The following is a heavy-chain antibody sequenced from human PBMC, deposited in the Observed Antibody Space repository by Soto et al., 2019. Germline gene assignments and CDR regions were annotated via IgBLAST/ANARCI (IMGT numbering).Heavy chain of an antibody. J-gene: IGHJ5*02. D-gene: IGHD4-4*01. V-gene: IGHV4-59*01. CDR3: ARPYSNFQFDP. CDR1: GGSFSGYY. CDR2: IYYSGST. Sequence: PSETLSLTCAVYGGSFSGYYWSWIRQPPGKGLEWIGYIYYSGSTNYNPSLKSRVTISVDTSKNQFSLKLSSVTAADTAVYYCARPYSNFQFDPWGQGTLVTVSS.